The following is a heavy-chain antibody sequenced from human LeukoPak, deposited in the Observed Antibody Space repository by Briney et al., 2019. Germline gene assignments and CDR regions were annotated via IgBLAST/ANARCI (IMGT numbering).Heavy chain of an antibody. V-gene: IGHV3-21*01. J-gene: IGHJ3*02. CDR1: GFTFSSYS. CDR3: ARVRDKSGYYSRNKNAFDI. D-gene: IGHD3-3*01. CDR2: ISSSSSYI. Sequence: GGSLRLSCAASGFTFSSYSMNWVRQAPGKGLEWVSSISSSSSYIYYADSVKGRFTISRDNAKNSLYLQMNSLRAEDTAVYYCARVRDKSGYYSRNKNAFDIWGQGTMVTVSS.